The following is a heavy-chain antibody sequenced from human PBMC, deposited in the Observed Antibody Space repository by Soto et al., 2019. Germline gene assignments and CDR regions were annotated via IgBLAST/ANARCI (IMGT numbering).Heavy chain of an antibody. V-gene: IGHV1-58*01. CDR3: VEDPVGELGY. J-gene: IGHJ4*02. Sequence: SVKVSCKASGFSFANSAVQWVRQARGQRLEWIGWIVVDSGSTNYAQKFQERVTITTDMSTSTAYMELSSLRYEDTAVYYCVEDPVGELGYWGQGTLVTAPQ. CDR1: GFSFANSA. CDR2: IVVDSGST. D-gene: IGHD1-26*01.